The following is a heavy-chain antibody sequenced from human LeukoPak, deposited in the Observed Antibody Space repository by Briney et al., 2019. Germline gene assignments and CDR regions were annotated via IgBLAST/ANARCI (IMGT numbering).Heavy chain of an antibody. J-gene: IGHJ2*01. D-gene: IGHD2-21*01. V-gene: IGHV3-33*08. CDR1: GFTFSSYA. CDR3: ARPSDSSSWCFDL. CDR2: IWYDGSNK. Sequence: GGSLRLSCAASGFTFSSYAMSWVRQAPGKGLEWVAFIWYDGSNKYYADSVKGRFTISRDNSKNTLSLQMNSLRAEDTAVYYCARPSDSSSWCFDLWGRGTLVTVSS.